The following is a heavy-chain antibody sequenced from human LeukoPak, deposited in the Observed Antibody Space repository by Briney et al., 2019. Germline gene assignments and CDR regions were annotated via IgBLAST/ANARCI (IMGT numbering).Heavy chain of an antibody. V-gene: IGHV3-30-3*01. CDR3: ARCPSSSWYFDYYVMDV. Sequence: GWSLRLSCAASGFTFSSYAMHWVRQAPGKGLEWVAVISYDGSNKYYADSVKGRFTISRDSSKNTLFLQMNSLRAEDTAVYYCARCPSSSWYFDYYVMDVWGQGTTVTVSS. J-gene: IGHJ6*02. CDR2: ISYDGSNK. CDR1: GFTFSSYA. D-gene: IGHD6-13*01.